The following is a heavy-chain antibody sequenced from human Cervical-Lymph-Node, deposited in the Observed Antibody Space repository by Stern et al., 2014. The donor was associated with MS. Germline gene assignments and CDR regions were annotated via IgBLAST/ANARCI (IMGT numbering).Heavy chain of an antibody. V-gene: IGHV5-51*01. D-gene: IGHD3-3*01. CDR3: ARIGRFWSGYYGLDY. CDR1: GYSFTSYW. J-gene: IGHJ4*02. CDR2: IYPGDSDT. Sequence: EVQLVESGAEGKKPGESLKISCKGSGYSFTSYWIGWVRQMAGKGLEWMGIIYPGDSDTRYSPAFLGQVTISADKSISTAYLQWSSLKASDTAMYYCARIGRFWSGYYGLDYWGQGTLVTVSS.